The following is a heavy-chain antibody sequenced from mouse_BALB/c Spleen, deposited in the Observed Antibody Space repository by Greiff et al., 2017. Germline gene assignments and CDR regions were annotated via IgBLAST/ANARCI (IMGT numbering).Heavy chain of an antibody. CDR1: GFTFSSYA. D-gene: IGHD2-4*01. V-gene: IGHV5-9-4*01. J-gene: IGHJ4*01. CDR3: ARRRDYDGMDY. Sequence: EVQLVESGGGLVKPGGSLKLSCAASGFTFSSYAMSWVRQSPEKRLEWVAEISSGGSYTYYPDTVTGRFTISRDNAKNTLYLEMSSLRSEDTAMYYCARRRDYDGMDYWGQGTSVTVSS. CDR2: ISSGGSYT.